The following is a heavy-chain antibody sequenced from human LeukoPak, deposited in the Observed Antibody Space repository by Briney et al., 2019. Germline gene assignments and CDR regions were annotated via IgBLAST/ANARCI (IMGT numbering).Heavy chain of an antibody. Sequence: PGGSLRLSCAASGFTFSDYYMSWIRQPPGKGLEWIGSIYYSGSTYYNPSLKSRVTISVDTSKNQFSLKLSSVTAADTAVYYCARIQRGDWGQGTLVTVSS. CDR3: ARIQRGD. CDR1: GFTFSDYY. CDR2: IYYSGST. J-gene: IGHJ4*02. D-gene: IGHD3-10*01. V-gene: IGHV4-38-2*01.